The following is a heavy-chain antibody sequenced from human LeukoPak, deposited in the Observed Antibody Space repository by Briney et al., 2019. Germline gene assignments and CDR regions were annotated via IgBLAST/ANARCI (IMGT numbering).Heavy chain of an antibody. CDR3: AKSAQLWFWFDY. J-gene: IGHJ4*02. CDR1: GFTFSSYG. Sequence: GGSLRLSCAASGFTFSSYGMHWVRQAPGKGLEWVAFIRYDGSNKYYADSVKGRFTISRDNSKNTLYLQMNSLRPEDTAVYYCAKSAQLWFWFDYWGQGTLVTVSS. D-gene: IGHD5-18*01. CDR2: IRYDGSNK. V-gene: IGHV3-30*02.